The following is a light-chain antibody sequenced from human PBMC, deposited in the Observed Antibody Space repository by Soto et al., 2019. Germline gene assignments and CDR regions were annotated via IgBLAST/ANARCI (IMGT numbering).Light chain of an antibody. CDR2: KAS. V-gene: IGKV1-5*03. J-gene: IGKJ1*01. Sequence: DIQMTQSPSTLSASVGDRVTITCRASQSISSWLAWYQQKPGKAPKLLIYKASSLESGVPSRFSGSGSGTESTLTIISLHPDDFATYYCQQYNTYTWTFGQGTKVEIK. CDR1: QSISSW. CDR3: QQYNTYTWT.